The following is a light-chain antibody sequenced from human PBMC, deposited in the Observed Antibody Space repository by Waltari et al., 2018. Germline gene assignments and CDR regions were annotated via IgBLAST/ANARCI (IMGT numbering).Light chain of an antibody. V-gene: IGLV2-14*03. CDR3: SSYTSSSTPV. CDR2: DVS. CDR1: SSDVGGYNY. J-gene: IGLJ2*01. Sequence: QSALTQPASVSGSPGQSITLSCTGTSSDVGGYNYVPWYQQHPGKAPKLMIYDVSNRPSGVSNRFSGSKSGNTASLTISGLQAEDEADYYCSSYTSSSTPVFGGGTKLTVL.